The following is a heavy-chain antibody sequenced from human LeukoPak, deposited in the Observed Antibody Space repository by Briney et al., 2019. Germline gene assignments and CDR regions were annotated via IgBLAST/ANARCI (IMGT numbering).Heavy chain of an antibody. CDR3: AKPDKLVVAATYFDY. Sequence: PGGSLRLSCAASGLTFSSYGMHWVRQAPGKGLEWVAVISYDGSNKYYADSVKGRFTISRDNSKNTLYLQMNSLRAEDTAVYYCAKPDKLVVAATYFDYWGQGTLVTVSS. D-gene: IGHD2-15*01. J-gene: IGHJ4*02. V-gene: IGHV3-30*18. CDR1: GLTFSSYG. CDR2: ISYDGSNK.